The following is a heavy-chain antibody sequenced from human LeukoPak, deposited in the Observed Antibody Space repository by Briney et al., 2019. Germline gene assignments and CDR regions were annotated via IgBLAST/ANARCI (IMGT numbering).Heavy chain of an antibody. CDR2: INHSGST. J-gene: IGHJ4*02. Sequence: PSETLSLTCAVYGGSFSGYYWSWIRQPPGKGLEWIGEINHSGSTYYNPSLKSRVTISVDTSKNQFSLKLSSVTAADTAVYYCARQEYYYDSSGWFDYWGQGTLVTVSS. CDR1: GGSFSGYY. CDR3: ARQEYYYDSSGWFDY. V-gene: IGHV4-34*01. D-gene: IGHD3-22*01.